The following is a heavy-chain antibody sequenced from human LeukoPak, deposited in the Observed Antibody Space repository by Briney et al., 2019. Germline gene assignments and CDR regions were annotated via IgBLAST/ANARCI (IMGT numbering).Heavy chain of an antibody. CDR1: GYTFTSYA. Sequence: ASVKVSCKTSGYTFTSYAISWVRQAPGQGLEWMGWISAYNGNTDYAQKLQGRVTITADTSTSTAYMELSSLRSEDTAVYYCARSMVRGMPDYWGQGTLVTVSS. CDR2: ISAYNGNT. CDR3: ARSMVRGMPDY. V-gene: IGHV1-18*01. J-gene: IGHJ4*02. D-gene: IGHD3-10*01.